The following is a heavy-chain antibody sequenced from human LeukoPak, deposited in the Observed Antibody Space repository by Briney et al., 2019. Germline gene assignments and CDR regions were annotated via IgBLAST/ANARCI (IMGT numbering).Heavy chain of an antibody. CDR3: VKDRGGAYYYYYYMDV. CDR2: ISSSGSTI. V-gene: IGHV3-11*01. CDR1: GFTFSDYY. Sequence: KPGGSLRLSCAASGFTFSDYYMGWIRQAPGKGLEWVSYISSSGSTIYYADSVKGRFTISRDNAKNSLYLQMNSLRAEDTAVYYCVKDRGGAYYYYYYMDVWGKGTTVTISS. J-gene: IGHJ6*03. D-gene: IGHD1-26*01.